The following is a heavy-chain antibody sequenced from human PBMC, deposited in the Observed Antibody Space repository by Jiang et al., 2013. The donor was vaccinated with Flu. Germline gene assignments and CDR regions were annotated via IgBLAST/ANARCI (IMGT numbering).Heavy chain of an antibody. CDR1: GYTFTNYY. CDR3: ATPGPTSYLDF. J-gene: IGHJ4*02. Sequence: GAEVKKPGASVKVSCKASGYTFTNYYMHWLRQAPGQGLEWMGLINPSGENANYAQKFQGRVTMTTDTSTSTVYMELSSLTSEDSAVYFCATPGPTSYLDFWGLGTLVTVSS. CDR2: INPSGENA. V-gene: IGHV1-46*03. D-gene: IGHD1-14*01.